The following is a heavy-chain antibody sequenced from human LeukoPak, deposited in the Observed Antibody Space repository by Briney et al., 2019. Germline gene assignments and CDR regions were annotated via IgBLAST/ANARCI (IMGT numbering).Heavy chain of an antibody. CDR3: ATMYSSSWSHFDY. CDR2: INPNSGDT. D-gene: IGHD6-13*01. V-gene: IGHV1-2*02. CDR1: GYTFTGYY. Sequence: ASVQVSCKTSGYTFTGYYMHWVRQAPGQGLEWMGWINPNSGDTNYAQKFQGRVTMTRDTSISTAYMELSRLRSDDTAVCYCATMYSSSWSHFDYWGQGTLVTVSS. J-gene: IGHJ4*02.